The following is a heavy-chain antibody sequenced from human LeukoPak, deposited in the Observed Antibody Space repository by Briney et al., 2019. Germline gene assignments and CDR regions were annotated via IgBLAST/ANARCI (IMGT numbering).Heavy chain of an antibody. Sequence: GGSLRLSCAASGFTFSDYYMSWIRQAPGKGLEWVSYISSSGNTVYYADSVKGRFTISRDNAKNSLYLQMYSLTAEDSAVYYCARRVSVGEPYDYWGQGTLVTVSS. CDR2: ISSSGNTV. D-gene: IGHD3-16*01. V-gene: IGHV3-11*01. J-gene: IGHJ4*02. CDR1: GFTFSDYY. CDR3: ARRVSVGEPYDY.